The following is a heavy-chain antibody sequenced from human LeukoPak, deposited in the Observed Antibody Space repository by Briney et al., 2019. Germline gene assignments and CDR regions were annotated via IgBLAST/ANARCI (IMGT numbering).Heavy chain of an antibody. Sequence: SETLSLTCTVSGGSISSSSYYWGWIRQPPGKGLEWIGSIYYSGSTYYNPSLKSRVSIAVDTSKNQFSLKLCSVTAADTAVYYCARHPAHDFWSGYSTTNWFDPWGQGTLVTVSS. J-gene: IGHJ5*02. CDR1: GGSISSSSYY. CDR3: ARHPAHDFWSGYSTTNWFDP. CDR2: IYYSGST. D-gene: IGHD3-3*01. V-gene: IGHV4-39*01.